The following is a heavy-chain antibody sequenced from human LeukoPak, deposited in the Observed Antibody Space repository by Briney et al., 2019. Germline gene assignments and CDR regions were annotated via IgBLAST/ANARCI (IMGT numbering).Heavy chain of an antibody. Sequence: PVASVKVSCKASGYTFTKYYIHWVRQAPGQGLEWMGMINPSDGATTYAQTFQGRVTMTRDMSTTTVHMDLRSLRSEDTAVYYCARYLTEWLQFQDYWGQGTLVTVSS. V-gene: IGHV1-46*01. CDR3: ARYLTEWLQFQDY. D-gene: IGHD5-24*01. J-gene: IGHJ4*02. CDR1: GYTFTKYY. CDR2: INPSDGAT.